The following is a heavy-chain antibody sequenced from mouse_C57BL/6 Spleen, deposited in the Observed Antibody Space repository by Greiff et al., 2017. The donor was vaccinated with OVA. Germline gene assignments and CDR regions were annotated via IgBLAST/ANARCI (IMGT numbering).Heavy chain of an antibody. V-gene: IGHV3-6*01. Sequence: EVQLQESGPGLVKPSQSLSLTCSVTGYSITSGYYWNWIRQFPGNKLEWMGYISYDGSNNYNPSLKNRISITRDTSKNQFFLKLNSVTTEDTATYYCARVDSSGYPYYYAMDYWGQGTSVTVSS. CDR1: GYSITSGYY. J-gene: IGHJ4*01. CDR3: ARVDSSGYPYYYAMDY. D-gene: IGHD3-2*02. CDR2: ISYDGSN.